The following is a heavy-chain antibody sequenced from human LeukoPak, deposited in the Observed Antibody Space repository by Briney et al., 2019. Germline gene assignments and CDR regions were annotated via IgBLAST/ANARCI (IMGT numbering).Heavy chain of an antibody. CDR2: MYYSGST. CDR1: GGSISSSSYY. D-gene: IGHD3-9*01. Sequence: SETLSLTCTVSGGSISSSSYYWGWIRQPPGKGLEWIGNMYYSGSTYYNPSLKSRVTISVDTSKNQFSLKLSSVTAADTAVYYCAISLRYFDRFNYWGQGTLVTVSS. CDR3: AISLRYFDRFNY. V-gene: IGHV4-39*07. J-gene: IGHJ4*02.